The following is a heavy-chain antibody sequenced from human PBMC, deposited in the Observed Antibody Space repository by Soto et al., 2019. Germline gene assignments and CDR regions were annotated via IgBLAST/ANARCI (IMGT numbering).Heavy chain of an antibody. D-gene: IGHD6-13*01. CDR2: ISFDGGNQ. CDR1: GFSFNTYG. J-gene: IGHJ5*02. CDR3: AKDSSVTAAGSGGWFDP. V-gene: IGHV3-30*18. Sequence: QVQLVESGGGVVQPGRSLRLSCAASGFSFNTYGLHWVRQAPGKGLEWVAAISFDGGNQYYADSVKGRFTISRDNSKSTLYLQMNSLGAEDTATYYCAKDSSVTAAGSGGWFDPWGQVTLVIVSS.